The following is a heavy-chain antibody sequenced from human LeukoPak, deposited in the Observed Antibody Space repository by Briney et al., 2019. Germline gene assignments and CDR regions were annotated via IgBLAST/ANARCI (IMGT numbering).Heavy chain of an antibody. V-gene: IGHV3-30*04. D-gene: IGHD5-12*01. Sequence: GGSLRLSCAASGFTFSSYAMHWVRQAPGKGLEWVAVISYDGSNKYYADSVKGRFTISRDNSKNTLYLQMNSLRAEDTAVYYCARDPGSDYEEHFDYWGQGTLVSVSS. CDR1: GFTFSSYA. CDR2: ISYDGSNK. CDR3: ARDPGSDYEEHFDY. J-gene: IGHJ4*02.